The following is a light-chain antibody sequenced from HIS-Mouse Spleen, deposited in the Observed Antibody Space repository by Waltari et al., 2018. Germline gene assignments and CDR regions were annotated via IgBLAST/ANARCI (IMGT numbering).Light chain of an antibody. CDR3: QQYDNLLT. CDR2: DAS. CDR1: QDISNY. J-gene: IGKJ4*01. Sequence: DIQMTQSPSSLSASVGDRVTITCQASQDISNYLNWYQQKPGKAPKLLIYDASNLETGGPSRFSGSGSGTDFTFTISSLQPEDIATYYCQQYDNLLTFGGGTKVEIK. V-gene: IGKV1-33*01.